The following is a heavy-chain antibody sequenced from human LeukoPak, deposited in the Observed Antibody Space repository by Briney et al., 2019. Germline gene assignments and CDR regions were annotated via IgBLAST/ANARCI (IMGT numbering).Heavy chain of an antibody. CDR1: GFTFSSYA. J-gene: IGHJ3*01. D-gene: IGHD3-22*01. V-gene: IGHV3-23*01. CDR3: AIRITYYYDSSGYYSS. Sequence: GGSLRLSCAASGFTFSSYAMSWVRQAPGKGLEWVSAISGSGGSTYDADSVKGRFTISRDNSKNTLYMQMNSLRAEDTALYYCAIRITYYYDSSGYYSSWGQGTMVTVSS. CDR2: ISGSGGST.